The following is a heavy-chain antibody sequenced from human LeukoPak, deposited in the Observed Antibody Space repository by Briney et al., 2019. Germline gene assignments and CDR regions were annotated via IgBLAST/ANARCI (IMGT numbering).Heavy chain of an antibody. D-gene: IGHD3-3*01. CDR3: ARGRYDFWSGYSNYYDYYGMDV. Sequence: PGRSLRLSCAASGFTFSSSAMHWVRQAPGKGLERVAVISYDGSNKNYADSVKGRFTISRDNSKSTLYLQMNSLRDEDTAVYYCARGRYDFWSGYSNYYDYYGMDVWGQGTTVTVSS. J-gene: IGHJ6*02. CDR2: ISYDGSNK. CDR1: GFTFSSSA. V-gene: IGHV3-30-3*01.